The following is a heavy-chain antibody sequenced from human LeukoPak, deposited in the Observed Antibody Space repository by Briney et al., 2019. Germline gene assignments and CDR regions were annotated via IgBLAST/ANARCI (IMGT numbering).Heavy chain of an antibody. CDR2: ISYDGSNK. Sequence: PGGSLRLSCAASGFTFSSYAMHWVRQAPGKGLEWVAVISYDGSNKYYADSVKGRFTISRDNSRNTLYLQMNSLRAEDTAVYYCARAMVRGVIGLHRPDYWGQGTLVTVSS. V-gene: IGHV3-30-3*01. D-gene: IGHD3-10*01. CDR1: GFTFSSYA. CDR3: ARAMVRGVIGLHRPDY. J-gene: IGHJ4*02.